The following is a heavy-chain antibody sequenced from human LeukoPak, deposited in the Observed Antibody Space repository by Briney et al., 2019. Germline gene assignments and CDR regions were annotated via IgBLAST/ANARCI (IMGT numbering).Heavy chain of an antibody. J-gene: IGHJ4*02. CDR1: GGSISSGGYY. V-gene: IGHV4-31*03. CDR3: AREGYSSGWTNDY. CDR2: IYYSGST. Sequence: SQTLSLTCTVSGGSISSGGYYWSWIRQHPGKGLEWIGYIYYSGSTYYNPSLKSRVTMSVDTSKNQFSLKLSSVTAADTAVYYCAREGYSSGWTNDYWGQGTLVTVSS. D-gene: IGHD6-19*01.